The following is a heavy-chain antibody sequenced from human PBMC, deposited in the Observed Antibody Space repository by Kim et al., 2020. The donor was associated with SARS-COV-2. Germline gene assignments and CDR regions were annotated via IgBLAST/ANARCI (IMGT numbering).Heavy chain of an antibody. V-gene: IGHV3-23*01. Sequence: GGSLRLSCAASGFALNIYVMNWVRQTPGKGLEWVSTVRESGDTTYYADSVKGRFTISRDNSNNAVYLQMNSLRAEDTAVYYCTKDWQFDDWGQGTLVTVSS. J-gene: IGHJ4*02. CDR2: VRESGDTT. CDR3: TKDWQFDD. CDR1: GFALNIYV.